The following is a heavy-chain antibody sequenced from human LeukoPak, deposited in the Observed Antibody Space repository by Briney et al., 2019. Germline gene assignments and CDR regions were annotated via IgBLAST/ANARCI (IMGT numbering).Heavy chain of an antibody. CDR1: GGSFSGYY. V-gene: IGHV4-34*01. CDR3: ARDLDQWLVRGGDY. CDR2: INHSGST. J-gene: IGHJ4*02. D-gene: IGHD6-19*01. Sequence: SETLSLTCAVYGGSFSGYYWSWIRQPPGKGLGWIGEINHSGSTYYNPSLKSRVTISVDTSKNQFSLKLSSVTAADTAVYYCARDLDQWLVRGGDYWGQGTLVTVSS.